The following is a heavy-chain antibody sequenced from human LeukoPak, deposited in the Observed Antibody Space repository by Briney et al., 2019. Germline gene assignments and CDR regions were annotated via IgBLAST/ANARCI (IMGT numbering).Heavy chain of an antibody. J-gene: IGHJ5*01. D-gene: IGHD3-10*01. CDR2: ISGSGGST. CDR1: GFTFSSYA. V-gene: IGHV3-23*01. Sequence: GGSLRLSCAASGFTFSSYAMSWVRQAPGKGLEWVSAISGSGGSTYYADSVKGRFTISRDNSKNTLYLQMNSLRAEDTAVYYCAKVEGAVYISRGWFDSWSQGTLVTVSS. CDR3: AKVEGAVYISRGWFDS.